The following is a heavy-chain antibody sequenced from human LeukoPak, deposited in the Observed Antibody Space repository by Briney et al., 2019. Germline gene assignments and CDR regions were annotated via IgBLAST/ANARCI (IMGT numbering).Heavy chain of an antibody. V-gene: IGHV1-69*06. J-gene: IGHJ4*02. Sequence: SVKVSCKASGGTFSSYAISWVRQAPGQGLEWMGGIIPIFGTANYAQKFQGRVTITADKSTSTAYMELSSLRSEDTAVYYCARDLITGYDFWSGYLPRPRAYDYWGQGTLVTVSS. CDR2: IIPIFGTA. CDR1: GGTFSSYA. CDR3: ARDLITGYDFWSGYLPRPRAYDY. D-gene: IGHD3-3*01.